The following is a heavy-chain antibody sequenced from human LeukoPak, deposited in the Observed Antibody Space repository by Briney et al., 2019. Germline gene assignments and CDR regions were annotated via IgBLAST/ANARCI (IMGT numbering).Heavy chain of an antibody. V-gene: IGHV5-10-1*01. D-gene: IGHD5-12*01. CDR1: GYSFTSYW. Sequence: GESLKISCKGSGYSFTSYWISWVRQMPGKGLEWRGRIDPSDSYTNYSPSFQGHVTISADKSISTAYLQWSSLKASDTAMYYCARLPSGYDWIDYWGQGTLVTVSS. J-gene: IGHJ4*02. CDR2: IDPSDSYT. CDR3: ARLPSGYDWIDY.